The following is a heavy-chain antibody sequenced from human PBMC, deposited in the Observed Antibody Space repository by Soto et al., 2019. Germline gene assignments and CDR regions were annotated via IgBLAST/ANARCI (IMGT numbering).Heavy chain of an antibody. V-gene: IGHV1-69*13. D-gene: IGHD1-1*01. J-gene: IGHJ5*02. CDR1: GGTFSSYA. Sequence: SVKVSGKASGGTFSSYAISWVRQAPGQGLEWMGGIIPIFGTANYAQKFQGRVTITADESTSTAYMELSSLRSEDTAVYYCASSLKLERRAWFDPWGQGTLVTVSS. CDR3: ASSLKLERRAWFDP. CDR2: IIPIFGTA.